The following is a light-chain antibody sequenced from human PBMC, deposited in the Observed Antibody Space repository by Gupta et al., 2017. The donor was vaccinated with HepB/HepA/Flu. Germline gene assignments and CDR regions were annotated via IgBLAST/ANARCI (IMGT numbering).Light chain of an antibody. Sequence: EIVLTHSPATLPLSPGERATLSCRASQSVSGYLAWDQQKPGQAPRLVMYRASIRASGIQDRFSGSGYETDFTRTISSLEPEDFVRHDCRSRGAFGQGTRVEIK. CDR1: QSVSGY. V-gene: IGKV3-11*01. CDR2: RAS. J-gene: IGKJ1*01. CDR3: RSRGA.